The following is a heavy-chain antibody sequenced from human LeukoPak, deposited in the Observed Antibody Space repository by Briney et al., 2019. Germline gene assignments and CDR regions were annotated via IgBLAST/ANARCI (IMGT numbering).Heavy chain of an antibody. J-gene: IGHJ1*01. Sequence: GASVKVSCKASGYTFTSYYMHWVRQAPGQGLEWMGIINPSGGSTSYAQKFQGRVTMTRDTSTSTVYMELSSLRSEDTAVYYCASSSSSWYFYFQHWGQGTLVTVSS. CDR3: ASSSSSWYFYFQH. V-gene: IGHV1-46*01. CDR1: GYTFTSYY. CDR2: INPSGGST. D-gene: IGHD6-13*01.